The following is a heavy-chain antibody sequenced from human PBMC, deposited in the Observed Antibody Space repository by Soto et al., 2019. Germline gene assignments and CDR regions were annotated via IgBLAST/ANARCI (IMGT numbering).Heavy chain of an antibody. Sequence: QVQLVESGGGVVQPGRSLRLSCAASGFTFSSYGMHWVRQAPGKGLEWVAVRSYDGVNKYYADSVKGRFTISSDNSKNTLYLQMNSLRAEDTAVYYCVKDKACRSPFDYWGQGTLVSVSS. V-gene: IGHV3-30*18. D-gene: IGHD2-21*01. CDR1: GFTFSSYG. CDR2: RSYDGVNK. J-gene: IGHJ4*02. CDR3: VKDKACRSPFDY.